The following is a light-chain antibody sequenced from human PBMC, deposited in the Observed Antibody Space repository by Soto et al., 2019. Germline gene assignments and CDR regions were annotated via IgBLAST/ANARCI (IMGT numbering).Light chain of an antibody. CDR3: QQYNIYQWT. CDR1: QSISSW. CDR2: DAS. V-gene: IGKV1-5*01. Sequence: DIQMTQSPSTLSASVRDRVTITCRASQSISSWLAWYQQKPGKAPNLLIYDASNLESGVPSRFSGSGSGTEFTLTISSLQPDDFATYYCQQYNIYQWTFGQGAKVDIK. J-gene: IGKJ1*01.